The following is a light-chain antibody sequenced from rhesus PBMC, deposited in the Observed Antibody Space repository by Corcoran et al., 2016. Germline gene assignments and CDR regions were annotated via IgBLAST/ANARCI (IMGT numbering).Light chain of an antibody. V-gene: IGLV2-32*02. CDR2: EFI. Sequence: QAALTQPRSVAGSPGQSVTISCAGTSSDIGGSNYVSWYQQHPGTAPKVLISEFIKRPSGVSDRFSGSKSVNTASLTISGLQADDEADYYGSSYAGSSILYIFGAGTRLTVL. CDR1: SSDIGGSNY. CDR3: SSYAGSSILYI. J-gene: IGLJ1*01.